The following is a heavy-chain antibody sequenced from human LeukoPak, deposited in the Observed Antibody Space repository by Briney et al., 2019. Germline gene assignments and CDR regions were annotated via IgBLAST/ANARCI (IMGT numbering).Heavy chain of an antibody. V-gene: IGHV3-23*01. CDR2: ISGSGGSA. CDR3: ASWPVGWYGEDS. J-gene: IGHJ4*02. D-gene: IGHD6-19*01. CDR1: GFTFSSYA. Sequence: GSLRLSCAASGFTFSSYAMNWVRQAPGKGLEWVSAISGSGGSAYYADSVKGRFTISRDNSKNTLYLQMNSLRAEDTAVYYCASWPVGWYGEDSWGQGTLVTVSS.